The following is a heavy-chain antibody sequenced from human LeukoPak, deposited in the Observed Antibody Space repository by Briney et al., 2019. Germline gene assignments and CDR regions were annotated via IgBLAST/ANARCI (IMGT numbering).Heavy chain of an antibody. CDR3: ARLSKGNYYGMDV. CDR1: GFTFGDCA. V-gene: IGHV3-49*04. D-gene: IGHD4-11*01. CDR2: IRSKAYGGTT. J-gene: IGHJ6*02. Sequence: GGSLRLSCTASGFTFGDCAMSWVRQAPGKGLEWVGFIRSKAYGGTTEYAASVKGRFTISRDDSKSIAYLQMNSLKTEDTAVYYCARLSKGNYYGMDVWGQGTTVTVSS.